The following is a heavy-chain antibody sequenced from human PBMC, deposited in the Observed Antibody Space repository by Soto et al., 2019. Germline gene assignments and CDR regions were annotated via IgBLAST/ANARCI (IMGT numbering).Heavy chain of an antibody. CDR1: GGSISSSSYY. CDR3: SGGLRGQCLITYYYGMDV. V-gene: IGHV4-39*01. CDR2: SYYSGST. Sequence: SETLCLTCTASGGSISSSSYYWGWIRQPPGKGLEWIGSSYYSGSTYYNPSLKRRATLSVNTSNNQTSLKLSPVTAADTAVYYCSGGLRGQCLITYYYGMDVWGQGTMVTVSS. D-gene: IGHD6-19*01. J-gene: IGHJ6*02.